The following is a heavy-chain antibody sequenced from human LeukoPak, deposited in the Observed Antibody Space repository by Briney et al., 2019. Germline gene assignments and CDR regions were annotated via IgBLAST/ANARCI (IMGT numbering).Heavy chain of an antibody. D-gene: IGHD3-16*01. CDR1: GFTFSSYG. Sequence: GGSLRLSCAASGFTFSSYGMHWVRQAPGKGLEWVAFIRYDGSNKYYADSVKGRLTISRDNSKNTLYLQMNSLRAEDTAVYYCARDRAMILDYWGQGTLVTVSS. V-gene: IGHV3-30*02. CDR2: IRYDGSNK. CDR3: ARDRAMILDY. J-gene: IGHJ4*02.